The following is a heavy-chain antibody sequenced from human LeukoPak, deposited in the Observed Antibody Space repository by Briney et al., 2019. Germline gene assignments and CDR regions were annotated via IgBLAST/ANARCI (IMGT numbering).Heavy chain of an antibody. Sequence: GSLRLSCLASGFSFSNYGMHWVRQAPGKGLEWVAVIWFDGSNKYYADSVKGRFTISRDNSKNTLYLQMNSLRGEDTAVYYCARPDYDSSGYADYWGQGTLVTVSS. J-gene: IGHJ4*02. V-gene: IGHV3-33*01. D-gene: IGHD3-22*01. CDR3: ARPDYDSSGYADY. CDR2: IWFDGSNK. CDR1: GFSFSNYG.